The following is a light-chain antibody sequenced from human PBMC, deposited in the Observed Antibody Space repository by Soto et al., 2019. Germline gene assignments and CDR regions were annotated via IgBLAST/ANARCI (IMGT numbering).Light chain of an antibody. V-gene: IGKV2-28*01. Sequence: VVVTQSPLSLPVTPGEPASMSCRASQSLLHTNGINYLHWYLQKPGQSPQLLIYLGSHRASGVPDRFSGNGSGTEYTLRISRVEAEDVGIYYCMQALQKPSTFGQGTKVDIK. CDR2: LGS. J-gene: IGKJ1*01. CDR3: MQALQKPST. CDR1: QSLLHTNGINY.